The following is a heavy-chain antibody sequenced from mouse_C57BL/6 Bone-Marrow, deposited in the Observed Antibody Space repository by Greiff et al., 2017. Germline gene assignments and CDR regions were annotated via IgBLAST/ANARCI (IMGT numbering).Heavy chain of an antibody. CDR1: GFTFSDYG. J-gene: IGHJ3*01. V-gene: IGHV5-17*01. CDR3: SSNYCAY. D-gene: IGHD2-1*01. Sequence: EVQLVESGGGLVKPGGSLKLSCAASGFTFSDYGMHWVRQAPEKGLEWVAYISSGSSTIYYADTVRGRFTITRDNAKNTLFLQMTSLRSEDPAMYYCSSNYCAYWGQGTLVTVSA. CDR2: ISSGSSTI.